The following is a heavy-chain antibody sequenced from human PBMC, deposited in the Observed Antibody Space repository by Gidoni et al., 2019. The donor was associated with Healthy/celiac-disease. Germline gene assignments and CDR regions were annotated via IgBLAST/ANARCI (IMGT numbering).Heavy chain of an antibody. D-gene: IGHD6-19*01. CDR1: GFSLRTSGMF. Sequence: QVTLRESGPALVKPTQTLTLTCTFSGFSLRTSGMFVGWIRQPPGKALEWLARIDWDDDKYYSTSLKTRLTISKDTSKNQVVLTMTNMDPVDTATYYCARLIAVAGIDYYYYGMDVWGQGTTVTVSS. CDR2: IDWDDDK. J-gene: IGHJ6*02. CDR3: ARLIAVAGIDYYYYGMDV. V-gene: IGHV2-70*15.